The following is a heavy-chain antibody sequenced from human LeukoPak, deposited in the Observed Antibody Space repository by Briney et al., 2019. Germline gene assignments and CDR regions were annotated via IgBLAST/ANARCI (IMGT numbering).Heavy chain of an antibody. V-gene: IGHV3-30*02. CDR2: IRYDESNK. J-gene: IGHJ1*01. CDR1: GFTFSNYG. CDR3: AKVGVAGSSFRYFHH. D-gene: IGHD6-19*01. Sequence: GSLRLSCAASGFTFSNYGMHWVRQAPGKGLEWVAFIRYDESNKYYVDSVKGRFTISRDNSKNTLYLQMNSLRAEDTAVYYCAKVGVAGSSFRYFHHWGQGTLVTVSS.